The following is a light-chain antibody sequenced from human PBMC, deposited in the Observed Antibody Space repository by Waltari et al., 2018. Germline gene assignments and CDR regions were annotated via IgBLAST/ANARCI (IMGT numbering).Light chain of an antibody. J-gene: IGKJ1*01. Sequence: DIVMTQSPDSLAVSLGERAPFPCKSSQTVLKRSNNRNYLAWFQHKSGQPPKLLISWASTRESGVPDRFTGSGSGTDFTLVISSLQAEDVAVYYCQQYYSNPPLFGQGTRVEI. V-gene: IGKV4-1*01. CDR1: QTVLKRSNNRNY. CDR3: QQYYSNPPL. CDR2: WAS.